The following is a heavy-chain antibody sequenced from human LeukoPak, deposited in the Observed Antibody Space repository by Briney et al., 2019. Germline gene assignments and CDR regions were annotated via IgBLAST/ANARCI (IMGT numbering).Heavy chain of an antibody. V-gene: IGHV4-39*07. J-gene: IGHJ3*02. CDR1: GGSINSALYY. CDR3: ARKAAALSAFDI. Sequence: SETLSLTCTVSGGSINSALYYWAWIRQTPEQQLEWIGSVSHDGITKYSPSLGGRVTISVDTSKNQFSLKLSSVTAADTAVYYCARKAAALSAFDIWGQGTMVTVSS. CDR2: VSHDGIT. D-gene: IGHD2-2*01.